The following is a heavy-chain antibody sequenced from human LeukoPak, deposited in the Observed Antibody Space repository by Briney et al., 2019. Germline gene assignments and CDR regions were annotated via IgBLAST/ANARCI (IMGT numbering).Heavy chain of an antibody. V-gene: IGHV3-49*03. D-gene: IGHD4-11*01. CDR3: TRVDRATVTTDYDY. J-gene: IGHJ4*02. Sequence: GGSLRLSCTASGFTFGDYAMSWFRQAPGKGLEWVGFIRSKAYGGTTEYAASVKGRFTISRDDSKSIAYLQMNSLKTEDAAVYYCTRVDRATVTTDYDYWGQGTLVTVSS. CDR2: IRSKAYGGTT. CDR1: GFTFGDYA.